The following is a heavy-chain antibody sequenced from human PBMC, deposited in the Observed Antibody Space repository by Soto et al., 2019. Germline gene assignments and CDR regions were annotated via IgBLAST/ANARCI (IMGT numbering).Heavy chain of an antibody. CDR1: GGSISSGDYY. CDR2: IYYSGST. V-gene: IGHV4-30-4*01. D-gene: IGHD2-21*02. Sequence: QVQLQESGPRLVKPSQTLSLTCTVSGGSISSGDYYWSWIRQPPGKGLEWIGYIYYSGSTYYNPSLKGRVILSVDPSKNQFSLKVRSLTAPDTAVYYCARGGDSIDYWGQGTLVTVSS. CDR3: ARGGDSIDY. J-gene: IGHJ4*02.